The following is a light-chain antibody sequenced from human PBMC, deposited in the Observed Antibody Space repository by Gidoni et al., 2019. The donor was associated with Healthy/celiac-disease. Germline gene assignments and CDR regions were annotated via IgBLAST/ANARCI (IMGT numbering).Light chain of an antibody. Sequence: QSALTQPASVSGSPGQSITISCTGTSSDVCGYNYVSWYQQHPGKAPKLMIYEVSNRPSGVSNRCSGSKSGNTASLTISGLQAEDEADYYGSSYTSSSTKVFGTGTKVTVL. V-gene: IGLV2-14*01. CDR1: SSDVCGYNY. CDR3: SSYTSSSTKV. CDR2: EVS. J-gene: IGLJ1*01.